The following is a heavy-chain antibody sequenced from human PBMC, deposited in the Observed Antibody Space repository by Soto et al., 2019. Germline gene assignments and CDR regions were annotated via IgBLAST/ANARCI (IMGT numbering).Heavy chain of an antibody. Sequence: QVQLVESGGGVVQPGRSLRLSCAASGFTFSSYGMHWVRQAPGKGLEWVAVISYDGSNKYYADSVKGRFTISRDNSKNTLYLQINSLRAEDTAVYYCAKEMEWLGSAEYFQHWGQGTLVTVSS. CDR3: AKEMEWLGSAEYFQH. CDR1: GFTFSSYG. J-gene: IGHJ1*01. V-gene: IGHV3-30*18. CDR2: ISYDGSNK. D-gene: IGHD6-19*01.